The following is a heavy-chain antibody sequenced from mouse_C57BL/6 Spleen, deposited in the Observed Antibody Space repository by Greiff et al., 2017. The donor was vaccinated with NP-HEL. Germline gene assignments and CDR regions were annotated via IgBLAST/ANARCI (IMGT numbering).Heavy chain of an antibody. CDR3: SRAYCSSREGYFDV. CDR1: GYTFTSYW. Sequence: QVQLQQPGAELVKPGASVKLSCKASGYTFTSYWMHWVKQRPGQGLEWIGMIHPNSGSTNYNEKFKSKATLTVDKSSSTAYMQLSSLTSVNSAVYSGSRAYCSSREGYFDVWGTGTTVTVSS. D-gene: IGHD6-1*01. CDR2: IHPNSGST. V-gene: IGHV1-64*01. J-gene: IGHJ1*03.